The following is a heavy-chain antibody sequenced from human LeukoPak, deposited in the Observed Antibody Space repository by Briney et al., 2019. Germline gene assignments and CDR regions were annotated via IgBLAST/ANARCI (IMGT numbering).Heavy chain of an antibody. CDR1: GFTFSSYG. J-gene: IGHJ4*02. CDR3: AKDIRGSTSWYGLDY. Sequence: GGSLRLSCAASGFTFSSYGMSWVRQAPGKGLEWVSAISGSGGSTYYADSVKGRFTISRDNSKNTLYLQMNTLRAEDTALYYCAKDIRGSTSWYGLDYWGQGTLVTVSS. V-gene: IGHV3-23*01. D-gene: IGHD6-13*01. CDR2: ISGSGGST.